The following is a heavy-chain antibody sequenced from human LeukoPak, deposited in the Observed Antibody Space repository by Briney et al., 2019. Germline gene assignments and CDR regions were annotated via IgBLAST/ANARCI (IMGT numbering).Heavy chain of an antibody. V-gene: IGHV3-20*01. Sequence: GGSLRLSCAASGFNFNDYGLSWVRQLPGKGLEWVSGINWNGGSTGYAASVKGRFTISRSNAKNSLYLQMNSLRAEDTALYHCAENWNCYFWGQGTLVTVSS. CDR3: AENWNCYF. CDR2: INWNGGST. D-gene: IGHD1-7*01. J-gene: IGHJ4*02. CDR1: GFNFNDYG.